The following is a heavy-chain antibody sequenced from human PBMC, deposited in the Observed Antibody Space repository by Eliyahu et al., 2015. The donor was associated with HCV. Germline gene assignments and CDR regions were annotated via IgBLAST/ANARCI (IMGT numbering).Heavy chain of an antibody. Sequence: QVQLQVSGPGLVKPSETLSLTCTVSGESISNYYWSWVRQPPGKGLEWIGYVTYAGDTAYNPFLKSRVTISMDTSNNHFSLNLTSVTAADTAVYYCARTPDDTTTIFALYTPRGMDVWGPGATVTVSS. V-gene: IGHV4-59*01. CDR3: ARTPDDTTTIFALYTPRGMDV. D-gene: IGHD3-3*01. J-gene: IGHJ6*02. CDR2: VTYAGDT. CDR1: GESISNYY.